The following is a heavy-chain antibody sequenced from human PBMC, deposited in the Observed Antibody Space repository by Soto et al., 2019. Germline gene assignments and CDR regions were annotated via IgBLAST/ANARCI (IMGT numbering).Heavy chain of an antibody. V-gene: IGHV3-74*01. CDR1: GFTFSSYW. Sequence: EVQLVESGGGLVQPGGSLRLSCAASGFTFSSYWMHWVRQAPGKGLVWVSRINSDGSSTSYADSVKGRFTISRDNAKNTQYLQMNSLRAEDTAVYYCARGRCGGDCYSESWYFDLWGRGTLVTVSS. CDR3: ARGRCGGDCYSESWYFDL. J-gene: IGHJ2*01. D-gene: IGHD2-21*02. CDR2: INSDGSST.